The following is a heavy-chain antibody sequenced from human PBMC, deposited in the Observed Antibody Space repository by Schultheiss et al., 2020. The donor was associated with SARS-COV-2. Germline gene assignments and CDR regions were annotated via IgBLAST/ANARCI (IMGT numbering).Heavy chain of an antibody. CDR1: GGSISSYY. CDR3: ARDLHSSGWFDP. J-gene: IGHJ5*02. D-gene: IGHD6-6*01. V-gene: IGHV4-59*01. CDR2: IYSSGST. Sequence: SETLSLTCTVSGGSISSYYWSWIRQSPGKGLEWIGYIYSSGSTNCNPSLKSRVTISLDTSKSQFSLNLTSVTAADTAVYYCARDLHSSGWFDPWGQGTLVTVSS.